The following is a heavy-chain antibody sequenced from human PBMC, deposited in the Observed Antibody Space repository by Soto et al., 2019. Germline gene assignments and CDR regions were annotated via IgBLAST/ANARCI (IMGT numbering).Heavy chain of an antibody. CDR3: VSGADY. CDR1: GLRFSSYW. Sequence: LSWAGSGLRFSSYWMTWVVQAPGKGLEWVANIKQDGSEKYYVDSVKGRFTISRDNAKNSLYLQMNSLRAEDTAVYYCVSGADYWRHGTLVTVS. V-gene: IGHV3-7*05. CDR2: IKQDGSEK. J-gene: IGHJ4*01.